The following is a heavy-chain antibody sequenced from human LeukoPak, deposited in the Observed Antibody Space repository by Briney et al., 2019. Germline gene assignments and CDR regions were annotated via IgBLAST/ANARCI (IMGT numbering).Heavy chain of an antibody. D-gene: IGHD3-9*01. CDR1: GGTFSSYA. V-gene: IGHV3-23*01. Sequence: GASVKVSCKASGGTFSSYAMSWVRQAPGKGLEWVSAISGSGGSTYYAASVKGRFTISRDNAKNTLYLQMNSLRAEDTAVYYCARDLDWLLDYWGQGTLVTVSS. CDR2: ISGSGGST. J-gene: IGHJ4*02. CDR3: ARDLDWLLDY.